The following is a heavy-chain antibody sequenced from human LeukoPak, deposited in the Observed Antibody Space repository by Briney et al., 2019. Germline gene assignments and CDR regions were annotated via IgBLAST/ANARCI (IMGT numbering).Heavy chain of an antibody. Sequence: GGSLRLSCAASGFTSSRYWMTWVRQAPGKGLEWVANINQDGSEKYYVDSVKGRFSISRDNAKNSLYLQMNNLRAEDTAVYYCARDTDYGDYPSLDYWGQGTLVTVSS. D-gene: IGHD4-17*01. V-gene: IGHV3-7*01. CDR3: ARDTDYGDYPSLDY. CDR1: GFTSSRYW. CDR2: INQDGSEK. J-gene: IGHJ4*02.